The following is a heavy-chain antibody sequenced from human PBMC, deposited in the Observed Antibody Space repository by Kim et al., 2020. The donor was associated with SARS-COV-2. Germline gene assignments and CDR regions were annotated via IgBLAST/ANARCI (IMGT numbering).Heavy chain of an antibody. CDR3: ARDDYVWGSYCYQGANWFDP. CDR2: ISSSSSTI. D-gene: IGHD3-16*02. J-gene: IGHJ5*02. Sequence: GGSLRLSCAASGFTFSTYSMNWVRQAPGKGLEWVSYISSSSSTIYYADSVKGRFTISRDNAKNSLYLQMNSLRDEDTAVYYCARDDYVWGSYCYQGANWFDPWGQGTLVTVSS. CDR1: GFTFSTYS. V-gene: IGHV3-48*02.